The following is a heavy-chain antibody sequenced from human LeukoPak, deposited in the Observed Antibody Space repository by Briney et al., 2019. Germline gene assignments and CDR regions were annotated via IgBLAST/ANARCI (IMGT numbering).Heavy chain of an antibody. V-gene: IGHV1-24*01. CDR2: FDPEDGET. D-gene: IGHD3-3*01. CDR1: GYTPTELS. CDR3: ATNRRIRFLEWLLSLDY. Sequence: ASVKVSCKVSGYTPTELSMHWVRQAPGKGLEWMGGFDPEDGETIYAQKFQGRVTMTEDTSTDTAYMELSSLRSEDTAVYYCATNRRIRFLEWLLSLDYWGQGTLVTVSS. J-gene: IGHJ4*02.